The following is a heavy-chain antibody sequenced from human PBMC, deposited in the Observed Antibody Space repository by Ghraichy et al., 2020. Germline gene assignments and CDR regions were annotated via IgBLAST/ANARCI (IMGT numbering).Heavy chain of an antibody. Sequence: LSLTCAASGFTFSNYGMHWVRQAPGKGLEWVAVIWYDGSKKYYADSVKGRFTISRDNSKNTLYVQLDSLRAEDMAVYYCARHGPDGYNSNWYLDYWGQGTLVTVSS. V-gene: IGHV3-33*01. J-gene: IGHJ4*02. CDR3: ARHGPDGYNSNWYLDY. CDR2: IWYDGSKK. CDR1: GFTFSNYG. D-gene: IGHD6-13*01.